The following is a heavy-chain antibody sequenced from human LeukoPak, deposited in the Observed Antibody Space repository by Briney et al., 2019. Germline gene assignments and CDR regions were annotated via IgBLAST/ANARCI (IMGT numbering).Heavy chain of an antibody. J-gene: IGHJ4*02. CDR3: VGGRTPLYYYGSGSFYAY. V-gene: IGHV4-34*01. Sequence: SETLSLTCAVSGGSFSGYYCSWIRHPPGKGLEWIGEINHSGGTNYNPSLKSRVTISVDTSKNHCSLRLCSVTAADTAVYFCVGGRTPLYYYGSGSFYAYWGQGTLVTVFS. CDR1: GGSFSGYY. CDR2: INHSGGT. D-gene: IGHD3-10*01.